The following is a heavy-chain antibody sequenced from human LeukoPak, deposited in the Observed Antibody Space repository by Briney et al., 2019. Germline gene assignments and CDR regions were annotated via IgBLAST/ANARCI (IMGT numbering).Heavy chain of an antibody. Sequence: SQTLSLTCTVSGGSISSGDYYWSWIRQPPGKGLGWFGYIYSSGSTYYNPSLKSRVTISVDTSKNQFSLKLSSVTAADTAVYYCAQGGDYSSSSVFDYWGQGTLVTVSS. D-gene: IGHD6-6*01. CDR1: GGSISSGDYY. V-gene: IGHV4-30-4*08. CDR3: AQGGDYSSSSVFDY. J-gene: IGHJ4*02. CDR2: IYSSGST.